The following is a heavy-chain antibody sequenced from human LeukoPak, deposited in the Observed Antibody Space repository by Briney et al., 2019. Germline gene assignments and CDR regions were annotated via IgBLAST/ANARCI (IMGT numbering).Heavy chain of an antibody. V-gene: IGHV3-7*04. J-gene: IGHJ5*02. D-gene: IGHD6-13*01. CDR2: IKQGGSEK. CDR3: ARGEAAAAWFDP. Sequence: GGSLRLSCAASGFTFSGYWMSWVRQAPGKGLEWVANIKQGGSEKYYVDSVKGRFTISRDNAKNSLYLQMNSLRAEDTAVYYCARGEAAAAWFDPWGQGTLVTVSS. CDR1: GFTFSGYW.